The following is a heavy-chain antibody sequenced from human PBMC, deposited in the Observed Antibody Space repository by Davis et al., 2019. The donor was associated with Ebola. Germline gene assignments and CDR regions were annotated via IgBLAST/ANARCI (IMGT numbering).Heavy chain of an antibody. CDR2: INHSGST. D-gene: IGHD3-3*01. CDR3: ARHTYYDFWSGFYHYYGIDV. CDR1: GGSFSGYY. Sequence: SETLSLTCAVYGGSFSGYYWSWIRQPPGKGLEWIGEINHSGSTNYTPSLKSLVTISVDTSKNQFSLTRSSVTAADTAVYYCARHTYYDFWSGFYHYYGIDVWGQGTTVTVSS. V-gene: IGHV4-34*01. J-gene: IGHJ6*02.